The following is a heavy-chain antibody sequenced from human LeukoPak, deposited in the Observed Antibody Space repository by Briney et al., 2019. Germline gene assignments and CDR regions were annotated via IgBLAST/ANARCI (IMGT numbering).Heavy chain of an antibody. CDR3: ASSIGSGSYYGLADY. CDR1: GLTFSGYG. J-gene: IGHJ4*02. Sequence: GRSLRLSCAASGLTFSGYGMHWVRQAPGKGLEWVALIWYDGSNKYYADSVKGRFTISRDNSKNTLYLQMNSLRAEDTAVYYCASSIGSGSYYGLADYWGQGTLVTVSS. V-gene: IGHV3-33*08. CDR2: IWYDGSNK. D-gene: IGHD3-10*01.